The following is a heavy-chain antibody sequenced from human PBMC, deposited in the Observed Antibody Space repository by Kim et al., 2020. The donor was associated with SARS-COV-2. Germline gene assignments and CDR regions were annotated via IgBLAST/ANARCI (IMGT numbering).Heavy chain of an antibody. Sequence: GGSLRLSCAASGFTFNNFWIHWVRQAPGKGLVWVSSIQGDGTRANYADSVKGRFTISRDNTKNTLYLQLNSLGVEDTAVYYCASRVGGWAVYLGQGTAVTVSS. CDR3: ASRVGGWAVY. CDR1: GFTFNNFW. CDR2: IQGDGTRA. J-gene: IGHJ4*02. V-gene: IGHV3-74*01. D-gene: IGHD6-19*01.